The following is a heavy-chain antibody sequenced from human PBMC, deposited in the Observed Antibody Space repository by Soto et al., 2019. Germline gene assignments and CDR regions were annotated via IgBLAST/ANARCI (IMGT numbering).Heavy chain of an antibody. CDR2: IIPIFGTA. CDR3: ARDHRSGSYPL. D-gene: IGHD1-26*01. J-gene: IGHJ4*02. Sequence: WASVKVSCKASGGTFSSYAISWVRQAPGQGLVWMGGIIPIFGTANYAQKFQGRVTITADESTSTAYMELSSLRSEDTAVYYCARDHRSGSYPLWGQGTLVTVSS. V-gene: IGHV1-69*13. CDR1: GGTFSSYA.